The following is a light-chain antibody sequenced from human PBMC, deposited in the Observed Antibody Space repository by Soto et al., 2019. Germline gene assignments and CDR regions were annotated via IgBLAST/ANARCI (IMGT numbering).Light chain of an antibody. CDR2: GAP. V-gene: IGKV1-5*03. CDR1: QNIDRW. J-gene: IGKJ1*01. CDR3: QHYNSYPWT. Sequence: DIQMTQSTSTLSASVGDRVTITCRASQNIDRWLAWYQQKPGKAPNLLIYGAPTLESGVPSIFSGSGSGTEFTLTISSLRPDDFATSYCQHYNSYPWTFGQGTKVEIK.